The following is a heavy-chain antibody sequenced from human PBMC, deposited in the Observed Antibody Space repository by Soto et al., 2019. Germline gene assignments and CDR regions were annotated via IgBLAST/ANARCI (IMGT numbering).Heavy chain of an antibody. CDR2: NYYRGSS. CDR3: ALKKRGSFSGDAFDI. CDR1: GGSISSSDDY. Sequence: SETLSLTCTVSGGSISSSDDYWGWIRQPPGKGLEWIGSNYYRGSSYYNPSLKSRVTISVHTSDNEFSLRLRSVTVADTAVYYCALKKRGSFSGDAFDIWGQGTMVT. V-gene: IGHV4-39*01. D-gene: IGHD1-26*01. J-gene: IGHJ3*02.